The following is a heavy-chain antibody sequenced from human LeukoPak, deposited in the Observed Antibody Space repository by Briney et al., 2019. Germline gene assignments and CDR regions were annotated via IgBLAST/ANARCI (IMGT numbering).Heavy chain of an antibody. V-gene: IGHV4-34*01. J-gene: IGHJ4*02. CDR2: INHSGST. CDR1: GGSFSGYY. CDR3: ARGRPPRY. Sequence: SETLSLTCAVYGGSFSGYYWSWIRQPPGKGLEWIGEINHSGSTNYNPSLKSRVTISVDTSKNQFSPKLSSVTAADTAVYYCARGRPPRYWGQGTLVTVSS.